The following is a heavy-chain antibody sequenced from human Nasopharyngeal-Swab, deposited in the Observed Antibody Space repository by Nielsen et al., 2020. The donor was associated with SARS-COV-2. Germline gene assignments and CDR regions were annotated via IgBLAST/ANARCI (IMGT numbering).Heavy chain of an antibody. V-gene: IGHV4-34*01. Sequence: WIRQPPGKGLEWIGEINHSGSTNYNPSLKRRVTISVDTSKNQFSLKLSSVTAADTAVYYCARHSNLMVQGVMGGMDVGGQGTTVTAS. CDR3: ARHSNLMVQGVMGGMDV. CDR2: INHSGST. J-gene: IGHJ6*02. D-gene: IGHD3-10*01.